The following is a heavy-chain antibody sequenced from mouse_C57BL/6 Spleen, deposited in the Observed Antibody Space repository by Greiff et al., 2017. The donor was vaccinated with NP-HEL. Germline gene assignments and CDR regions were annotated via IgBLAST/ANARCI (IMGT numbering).Heavy chain of an antibody. CDR2: IYPGDGDT. CDR3: ARTGDYYGSSLYYAMDY. V-gene: IGHV1-82*01. CDR1: GYAFSSSW. D-gene: IGHD1-1*01. J-gene: IGHJ4*01. Sequence: QVQLKQSGPELVKPGASVKISCKASGYAFSSSWMNWVKQRPGKGLEWIGRIYPGDGDTNYNGKFKGKATLTADKSSSTAYMQLSSLTSEDSAVYFCARTGDYYGSSLYYAMDYWGQGTSVTVSS.